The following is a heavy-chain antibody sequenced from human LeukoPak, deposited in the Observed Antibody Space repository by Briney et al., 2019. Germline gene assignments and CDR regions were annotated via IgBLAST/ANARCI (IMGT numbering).Heavy chain of an antibody. J-gene: IGHJ3*02. CDR2: IYYSGST. CDR3: ARQTVVTGNAFDI. V-gene: IGHV4-59*08. D-gene: IGHD4-23*01. Sequence: SETLSLTCTGSGGSISSYYWSWIRQPPGKGLEWIGYIYYSGSTNYNPYLKSRVNISVDTSKNQFSLKLSSVTAADTAVYYCARQTVVTGNAFDIWGQGTMVTVSS. CDR1: GGSISSYY.